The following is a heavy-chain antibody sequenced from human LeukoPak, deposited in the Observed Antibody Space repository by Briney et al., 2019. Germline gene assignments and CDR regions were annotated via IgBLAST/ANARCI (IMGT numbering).Heavy chain of an antibody. D-gene: IGHD2-21*02. Sequence: GGSLGLSCAASGFTFSSYAMHWVRQAPGKGLEWVAVISYDGSNKYYADSVKGRFTISRDNSKNTLYLQMNSLRAEDTAVYYCARDTQYCGGDCYYDYWGQGTLVTVSS. V-gene: IGHV3-30*04. CDR1: GFTFSSYA. J-gene: IGHJ4*02. CDR2: ISYDGSNK. CDR3: ARDTQYCGGDCYYDY.